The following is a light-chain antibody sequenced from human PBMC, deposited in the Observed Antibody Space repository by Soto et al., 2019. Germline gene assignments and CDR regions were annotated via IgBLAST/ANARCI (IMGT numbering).Light chain of an antibody. CDR1: QDIINY. CDR2: DAS. Sequence: DIQMTQSPSPLSASVGDRVTITCQASQDIINYLNWYQQKPGQAPKVLIYDASKLAPGVPSRFSGSGSGTDFTFTISSVQPEDIATYYCQQFDTRPPITFGQGTRLDIK. V-gene: IGKV1-33*01. J-gene: IGKJ5*01. CDR3: QQFDTRPPIT.